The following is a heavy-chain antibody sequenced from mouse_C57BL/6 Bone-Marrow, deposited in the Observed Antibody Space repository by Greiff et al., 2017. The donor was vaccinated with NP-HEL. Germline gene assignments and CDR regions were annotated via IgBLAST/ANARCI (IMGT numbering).Heavy chain of an antibody. J-gene: IGHJ2*01. CDR2: ISDGGSYT. Sequence: DVKLVESGGGLVKPGGSLKLSCAASGFTFSSYAMSWVRQTPEKRLEWVATISDGGSYTYYPDNVKGRFTISRDNAKNNLYLQMSHLKSEDTAMYYCARLRSDYWGQGTTLTVSS. CDR1: GFTFSSYA. V-gene: IGHV5-4*03. D-gene: IGHD1-1*01. CDR3: ARLRSDY.